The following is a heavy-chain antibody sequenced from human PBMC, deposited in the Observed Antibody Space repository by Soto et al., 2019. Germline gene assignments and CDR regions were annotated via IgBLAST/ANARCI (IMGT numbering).Heavy chain of an antibody. CDR3: ARVSGSYYDFWSGPRGGFYMDV. Sequence: GASVKVSCKASGYTFTSYAMHWVRQAPGQRLEWMGWINAGNGNTKYSQKFQGRVTITRDTSASTAYMELSSLRSEDTAVYYCARVSGSYYDFWSGPRGGFYMDVWGKGTTVTVS. J-gene: IGHJ6*03. D-gene: IGHD3-3*01. V-gene: IGHV1-3*01. CDR1: GYTFTSYA. CDR2: INAGNGNT.